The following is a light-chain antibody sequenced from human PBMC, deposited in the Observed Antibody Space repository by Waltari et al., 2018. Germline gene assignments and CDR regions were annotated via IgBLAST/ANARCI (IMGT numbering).Light chain of an antibody. CDR2: VNSDGSH. CDR1: SGHSSNV. CDR3: QTGGHGTWV. V-gene: IGLV4-69*01. Sequence: QLVLTQSPSASASLGASIKLTCPLSSGHSSNVIAWLQQQPEKGPRFWMKVNSDGSHRKGDEIPDRFSGSSSGSERYLSISSLQSEDEADYFCQTGGHGTWVFGGGTKLTVL. J-gene: IGLJ3*02.